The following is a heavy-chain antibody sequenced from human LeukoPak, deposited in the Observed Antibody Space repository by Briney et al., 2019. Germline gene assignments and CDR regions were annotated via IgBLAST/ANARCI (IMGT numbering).Heavy chain of an antibody. V-gene: IGHV4-31*03. CDR3: ALGDCSGGNWLYYSYGMYV. CDR1: GGSISTGGYF. D-gene: IGHD2-15*01. Sequence: PSETLSLTCTVSGGSISTGGYFWTWIRQPPGKGLEWIGYIYYSGTTSYNPSLKSRLTMSVDTSKNQFSLNLSSVTAADTAVYCFALGDCSGGNWLYYSYGMYVWGQGTTVTVSS. CDR2: IYYSGTT. J-gene: IGHJ6*02.